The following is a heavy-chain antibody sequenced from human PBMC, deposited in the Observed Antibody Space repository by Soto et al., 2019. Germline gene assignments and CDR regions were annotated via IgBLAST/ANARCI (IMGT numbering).Heavy chain of an antibody. CDR3: ARAYYYDSSGYYYLDY. CDR2: IYHSGST. V-gene: IGHV4-4*02. Sequence: XGTLSLTCAVSGGSISSSNWWSWVRQPPGKGLEWIGEIYHSGSTNYNPSLKSRVTISVDKSKNQFSLKLSSATAADTAVYYCARAYYYDSSGYYYLDYWGQGTLVTVSS. CDR1: GGSISSSNW. D-gene: IGHD3-22*01. J-gene: IGHJ4*02.